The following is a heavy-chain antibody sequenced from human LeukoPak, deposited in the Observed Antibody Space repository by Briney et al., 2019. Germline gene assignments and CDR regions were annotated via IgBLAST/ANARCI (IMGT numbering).Heavy chain of an antibody. J-gene: IGHJ4*02. CDR1: GFTVSSNY. V-gene: IGHV3-53*01. CDR3: GTLWFGESGVDY. CDR2: IYSGGST. D-gene: IGHD3-10*01. Sequence: GGSLRLSCAASGFTVSSNYMGWVRQAPGKGLEWVSVIYSGGSTYYADSVKGRFTISRDNSKNTLYLQMNSPRAEDTAVYYCGTLWFGESGVDYWGQGTLVTVSS.